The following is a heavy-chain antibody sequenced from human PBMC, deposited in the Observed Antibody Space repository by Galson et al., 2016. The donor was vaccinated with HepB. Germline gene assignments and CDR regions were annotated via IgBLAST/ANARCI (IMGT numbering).Heavy chain of an antibody. V-gene: IGHV3-21*01. D-gene: IGHD5-18*01. CDR1: GFTFTSYS. CDR2: TSSRRNYI. J-gene: IGHJ4*02. Sequence: SLRLSCAASGFTFTSYSVNWVRQAPGKGLEWVSCTSSRRNYIYYADSEKGRFTISRDNAKKLVYLQMNSLRPEDTAVYFCARGEDTATLDYWGQGTLVTVSS. CDR3: ARGEDTATLDY.